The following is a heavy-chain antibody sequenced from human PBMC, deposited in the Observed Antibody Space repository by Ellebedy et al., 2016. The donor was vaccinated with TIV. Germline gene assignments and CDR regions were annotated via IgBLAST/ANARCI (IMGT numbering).Heavy chain of an antibody. CDR2: ITHNGATT. V-gene: IGHV3-23*01. Sequence: GESLKISCPAPGFTFTSYAMTWVRQAPGKGLAWVSSITHNGATTYYADSVKGSFTISIDNSRNTLYLQMNSLGAEDSAIYFCWRDAVTGNSKWDWLDPWGQGTLVTVSS. J-gene: IGHJ5*02. CDR1: GFTFTSYA. D-gene: IGHD5-18*01. CDR3: WRDAVTGNSKWDWLDP.